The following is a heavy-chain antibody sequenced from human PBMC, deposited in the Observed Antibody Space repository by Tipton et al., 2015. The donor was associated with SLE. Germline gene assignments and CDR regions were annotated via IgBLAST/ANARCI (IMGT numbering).Heavy chain of an antibody. V-gene: IGHV4-34*01. CDR1: GGSISSHY. CDR3: ASLEPGY. D-gene: IGHD1-14*01. Sequence: TLSLTCTVSGGSISSHYWSWIRQPPGKGLEWIGEINHSGSTNYNPSLKSRVTISVDTSKNQFSLKLSSVTAADTAVYFCASLEPGYWGQGTLVTVSS. J-gene: IGHJ4*02. CDR2: INHSGST.